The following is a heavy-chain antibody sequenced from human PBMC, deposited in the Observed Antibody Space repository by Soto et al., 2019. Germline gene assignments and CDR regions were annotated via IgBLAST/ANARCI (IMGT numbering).Heavy chain of an antibody. J-gene: IGHJ6*02. D-gene: IGHD2-15*01. CDR2: INVANGNT. Sequence: VQLVQSGAEVKKPGASVKVSCKASGYTFTTYAMHWVRQAPGQRLEWMGWINVANGNTKYSQNFQGRVTITRDTSASTAYMELSSLRSEDTAVYYCARFIGGAYGMDVWGQGTTVTVSS. CDR3: ARFIGGAYGMDV. CDR1: GYTFTTYA. V-gene: IGHV1-3*01.